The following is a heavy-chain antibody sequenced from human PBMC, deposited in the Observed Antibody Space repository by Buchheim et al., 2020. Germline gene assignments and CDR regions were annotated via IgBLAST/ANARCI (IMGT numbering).Heavy chain of an antibody. J-gene: IGHJ6*02. Sequence: QVQLVESGGGVVQPGRSLRLSCAASGFTFSSYGMHWVRQAPGKGLEWVAVIWYDGSNTYYADSVKGRFTISRDNSKNTLYLQMNSLRAEDTAVYYCARACDTAMVMGYYYDYGMDVWGQGTT. CDR2: IWYDGSNT. CDR3: ARACDTAMVMGYYYDYGMDV. V-gene: IGHV3-33*01. CDR1: GFTFSSYG. D-gene: IGHD5-18*01.